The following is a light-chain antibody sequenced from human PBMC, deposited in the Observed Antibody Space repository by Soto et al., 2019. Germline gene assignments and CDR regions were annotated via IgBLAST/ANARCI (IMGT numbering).Light chain of an antibody. V-gene: IGLV2-14*01. CDR3: SSYTSSFKLAV. J-gene: IGLJ1*01. CDR1: SSDVGGYNY. CDR2: DVT. Sequence: QSVLNQPASVSGSPGQSITISCTGTSSDVGGYNYVSWYQQHPVKAPKLMIYDVTNRPSGVSDRFSGSKSGNTASLTISGLQAEDEADCYCSSYTSSFKLAVFGSGTKVTVL.